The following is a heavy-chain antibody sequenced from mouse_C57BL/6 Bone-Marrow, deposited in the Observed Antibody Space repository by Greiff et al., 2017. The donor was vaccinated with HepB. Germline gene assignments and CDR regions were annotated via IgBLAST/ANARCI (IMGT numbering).Heavy chain of an antibody. Sequence: EVKLVESGGGLVKPGGSLKLSCAASGFTFSSYTMSWVRQTPEKRLEWVANISGCGGNNYYPDSVKGRFPISRDNAKNTLYLQMSSLRAEDTALYYCAREEAAQAYLAMDYWGQGTSVTVSS. D-gene: IGHD3-2*02. CDR1: GFTFSSYT. V-gene: IGHV5-9*01. J-gene: IGHJ4*01. CDR2: ISGCGGNN. CDR3: AREEAAQAYLAMDY.